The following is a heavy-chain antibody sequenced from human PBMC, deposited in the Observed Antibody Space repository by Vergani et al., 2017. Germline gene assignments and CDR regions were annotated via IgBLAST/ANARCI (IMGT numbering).Heavy chain of an antibody. CDR2: IYYSGRA. J-gene: IGHJ4*02. Sequence: QVQLQESGPGLVKPSQTLSLTCTVSGGSIGSSGYYWSWIRQHPGKGLEWIGYIYYSGRADYNPSLKSRVTISVDTSKNHFSLKLSSVTAADTAVYYWSRHNGILTGYSNYFDYWGQGTLVTVSS. D-gene: IGHD3-9*01. V-gene: IGHV4-31*03. CDR3: SRHNGILTGYSNYFDY. CDR1: GGSIGSSGYY.